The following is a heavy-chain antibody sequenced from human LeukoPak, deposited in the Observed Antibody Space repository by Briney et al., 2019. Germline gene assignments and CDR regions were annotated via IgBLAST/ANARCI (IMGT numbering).Heavy chain of an antibody. J-gene: IGHJ4*02. D-gene: IGHD1-26*01. V-gene: IGHV4-59*08. CDR1: SGSIGTFY. Sequence: PSETLSLTCTVSSGSIGTFYWSWIRQPPGKGLEWIGYVYRSGTTSYNPSLKRRVTISADTSKNQFSLRVTSVTAADTAVYYCARHGGSLGYFDHWGQGTPVTASS. CDR3: ARHGGSLGYFDH. CDR2: VYRSGTT.